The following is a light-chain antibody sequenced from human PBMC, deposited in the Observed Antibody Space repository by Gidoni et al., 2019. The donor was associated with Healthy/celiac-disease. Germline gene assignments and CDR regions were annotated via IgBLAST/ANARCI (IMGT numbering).Light chain of an antibody. CDR3: QQSYSTPFT. V-gene: IGKV1-39*01. J-gene: IGKJ3*01. CDR2: AAS. Sequence: DIQMTQSPSSLSASVGDRVTITCRASQSISSYLNWYQQKPRKAPKLLIYAASSLQSGVPSRFSGSGSGTDFTLTISSLQPEDFATYYCQQSYSTPFTFGHGTKVDIK. CDR1: QSISSY.